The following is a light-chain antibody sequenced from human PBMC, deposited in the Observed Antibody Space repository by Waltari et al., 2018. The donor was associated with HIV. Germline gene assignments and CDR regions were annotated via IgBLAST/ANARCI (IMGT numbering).Light chain of an antibody. V-gene: IGLV2-14*03. CDR3: TSPWV. CDR1: SSDAG. CDR2: DVI. J-gene: IGLJ3*02. Sequence: QSALTQPASVTGSPGQSITIPCTGISSDAGVSWYQQLPGKAPKLMLYDVIKRAAGVPYRFSGSKSGNTASLTISGLQAEDEGDYYCTSPWVFGGGTKVTVL.